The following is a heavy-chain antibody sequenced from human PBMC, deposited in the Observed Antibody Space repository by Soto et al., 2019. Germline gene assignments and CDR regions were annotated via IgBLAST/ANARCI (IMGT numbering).Heavy chain of an antibody. CDR3: ARGRYCLTGRCFPNWFDS. J-gene: IGHJ5*01. Sequence: SETLSLTCSVSGDSISTVDYFWAWIRQPPGQALEYIGYIYKSTTTYYNPSFEGRVAISLDTSKSHFSLNVTSVTAADTAVYFCARGRYCLTGRCFPNWFDSWGQGTLVTVSS. CDR2: IYKSTTT. V-gene: IGHV4-30-4*01. D-gene: IGHD2-15*01. CDR1: GDSISTVDYF.